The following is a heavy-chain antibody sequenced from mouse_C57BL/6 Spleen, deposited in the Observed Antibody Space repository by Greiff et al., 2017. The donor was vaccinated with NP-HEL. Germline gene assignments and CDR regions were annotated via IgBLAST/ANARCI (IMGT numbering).Heavy chain of an antibody. CDR1: GYTFTSYW. V-gene: IGHV1-64*01. D-gene: IGHD1-1*01. Sequence: QVQLQQPGAELVKPGASVKLSCKASGYTFTSYWMHWVKQRPGQGLEWIGMIHPNSGSTNYNEKFKSKATLTVDKSPSTAYMQLSSLTSEDSAVYYCARGFITTVEDYWGQGTTLTVSS. J-gene: IGHJ2*01. CDR3: ARGFITTVEDY. CDR2: IHPNSGST.